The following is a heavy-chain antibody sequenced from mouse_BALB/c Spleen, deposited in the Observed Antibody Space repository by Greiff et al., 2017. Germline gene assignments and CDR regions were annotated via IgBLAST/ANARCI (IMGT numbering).Heavy chain of an antibody. V-gene: IGHV5-9-4*01. Sequence: DVHLVESGGGLVKPGGSLKLSCAASGFTFSSYAMSWVRQSPEKRLEWVAEISSGGSYTYYPDTVTGRFTISRDNAKNTLYLEMSSLRSEDTAMYYCARADYDETAWFAYWGQGTLVTVSA. D-gene: IGHD2-4*01. CDR3: ARADYDETAWFAY. CDR1: GFTFSSYA. CDR2: ISSGGSYT. J-gene: IGHJ3*01.